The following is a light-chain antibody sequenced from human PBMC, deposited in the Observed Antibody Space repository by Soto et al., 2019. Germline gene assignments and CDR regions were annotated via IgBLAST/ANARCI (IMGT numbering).Light chain of an antibody. J-gene: IGKJ1*01. CDR3: QQRSKMPLK. V-gene: IGKV3-11*01. Sequence: EIVMTQSPGTLSVSPGERATLSCRASQSISSNYLAWYQQKPGQAPRLLIYDASNRATGIPARFSGTGSETDFTLTISSLEPEDFAIYYCQQRSKMPLKFGHGTKV. CDR1: QSISSNY. CDR2: DAS.